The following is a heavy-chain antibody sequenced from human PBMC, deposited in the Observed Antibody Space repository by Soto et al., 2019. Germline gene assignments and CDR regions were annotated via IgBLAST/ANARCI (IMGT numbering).Heavy chain of an antibody. CDR1: GGSISSGDYY. J-gene: IGHJ6*02. V-gene: IGHV4-30-4*01. CDR2: IYYSGST. D-gene: IGHD3-10*01. CDR3: ASSDVVITMVRGVTTYYYYGMDV. Sequence: SETLSLTCTVSGGSISSGDYYWSWIRQPPGKGLEWIGYIYYSGSTYYNPSLKSRVTISVDTSKNQFSLKLSSVTAADTAVYYCASSDVVITMVRGVTTYYYYGMDVWGQGTTVTVSS.